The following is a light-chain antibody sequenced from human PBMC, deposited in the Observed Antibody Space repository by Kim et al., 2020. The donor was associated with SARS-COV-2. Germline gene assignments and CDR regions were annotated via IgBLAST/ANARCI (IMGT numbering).Light chain of an antibody. CDR1: SGSVGSNY. CDR2: EDN. J-gene: IGLJ2*01. V-gene: IGLV6-57*03. Sequence: TVTVSCTRSSGSVGSNYVQWYQQRPGSAPTIVIYEDNQRPSGVPDRFSGSIDSSSNSASLTISGLKTEDEADYYCQSYDSSNPVVFGGGTQLTVL. CDR3: QSYDSSNPVV.